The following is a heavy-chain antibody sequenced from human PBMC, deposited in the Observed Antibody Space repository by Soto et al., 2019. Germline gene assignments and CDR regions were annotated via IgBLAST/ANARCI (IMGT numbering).Heavy chain of an antibody. CDR3: ARDQGRGYNYGFDY. Sequence: QVQLVESGGGVVQPGRSLRLSCAASGFTFSSYGMHWVRQAPGKGLEWVAVIWYDGSNKYYADSVKGRFTISRDNSKNPLYVQMNSLRSEDTAVYYCARDQGRGYNYGFDYWGQGTLVTVSS. V-gene: IGHV3-33*01. CDR1: GFTFSSYG. CDR2: IWYDGSNK. D-gene: IGHD5-18*01. J-gene: IGHJ4*02.